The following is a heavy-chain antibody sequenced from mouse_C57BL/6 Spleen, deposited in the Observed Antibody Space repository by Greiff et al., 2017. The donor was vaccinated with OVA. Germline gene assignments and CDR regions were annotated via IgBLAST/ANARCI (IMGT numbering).Heavy chain of an antibody. CDR2: INPSNGGT. V-gene: IGHV1-53*01. CDR3: ARSDNNWYFDV. J-gene: IGHJ1*03. D-gene: IGHD1-1*01. CDR1: GYTFTSYW. Sequence: VQLQQSGTELVKPGASVKLSCKASGYTFTSYWMHWVKQRPGQGLEWIGNINPSNGGTNYNEKFKSKATLTVDKSSSTAYMQLSSLTTEDSAIYYCARSDNNWYFDVWGTGTTVTVSS.